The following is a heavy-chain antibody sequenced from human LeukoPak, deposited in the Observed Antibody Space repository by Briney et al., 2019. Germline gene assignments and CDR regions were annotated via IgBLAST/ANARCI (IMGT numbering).Heavy chain of an antibody. J-gene: IGHJ4*02. CDR2: IWYDGSNK. CDR3: ARDGIAVAGFVDY. V-gene: IGHV3-33*01. D-gene: IGHD6-19*01. CDR1: GFTFSSYG. Sequence: PGGSLTLSCAASGFTFSSYGMHWVRQAPGKGLEWVAVIWYDGSNKYYADSVTGRFTISRDNSKNTLYLQMNSLRAEDTAVYYCARDGIAVAGFVDYWGQGTLVTVSS.